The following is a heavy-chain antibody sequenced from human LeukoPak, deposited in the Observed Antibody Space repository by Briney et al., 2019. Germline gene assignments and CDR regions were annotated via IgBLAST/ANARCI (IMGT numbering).Heavy chain of an antibody. CDR3: ARDSVRTYYYYYYMDV. Sequence: GGSLRLSCAASGFTFDDYGMSWVRHAPGKGLEWVSGINWNGGSTGYADSVKGRFTISRDNAKNSLYLQMNSLRAEDTALYHCARDSVRTYYYYYYMDVWGKGTTVTISS. CDR2: INWNGGST. J-gene: IGHJ6*03. CDR1: GFTFDDYG. D-gene: IGHD3-16*02. V-gene: IGHV3-20*01.